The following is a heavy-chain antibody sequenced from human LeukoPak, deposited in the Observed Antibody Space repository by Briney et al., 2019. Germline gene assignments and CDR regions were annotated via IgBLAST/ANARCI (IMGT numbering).Heavy chain of an antibody. CDR3: ARVETEYSSSDWFDP. J-gene: IGHJ5*02. V-gene: IGHV1-2*02. CDR2: INPNSGGT. Sequence: GASVKVSCKASGYTFTGYYMHWVRQAPGQGLEWMGWINPNSGGTNYAQKFQGRVTMTRDTSISTAYVELSRLRSDDTAVYYCARVETEYSSSDWFDPWGQGTLVTVSS. D-gene: IGHD6-6*01. CDR1: GYTFTGYY.